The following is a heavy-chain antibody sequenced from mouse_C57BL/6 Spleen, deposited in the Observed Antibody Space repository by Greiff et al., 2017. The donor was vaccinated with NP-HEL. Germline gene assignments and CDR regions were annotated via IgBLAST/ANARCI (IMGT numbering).Heavy chain of an antibody. CDR2: IDPNSGGT. Sequence: QVQLQQPGAELVKPGASVKLSCKASGYTFTSYWMHWVKQRPGRGLEWIGRIDPNSGGTKYNEKFKSKATLTVDNPSSTAYMQLSSLTSEDSAVYSWATVYYDYGKRYDAMDYWGQGTSVTVSS. J-gene: IGHJ4*01. CDR3: ATVYYDYGKRYDAMDY. D-gene: IGHD2-4*01. CDR1: GYTFTSYW. V-gene: IGHV1-72*01.